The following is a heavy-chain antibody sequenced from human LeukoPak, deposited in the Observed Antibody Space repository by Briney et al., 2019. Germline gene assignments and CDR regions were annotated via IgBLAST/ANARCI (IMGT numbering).Heavy chain of an antibody. CDR3: ARRLTQYDCFDP. V-gene: IGHV6-1*01. Sequence: SQTLSLTCAISGDSVSSNSVTWIWIRQSPSRGLEWLGRTYYRSTWYNDYAVSVRGRITVNPDTSKNQFSLHLNSVTPEDTAVYYCARRLTQYDCFDPWGQGILVTVPS. CDR1: GDSVSSNSVT. J-gene: IGHJ5*02. D-gene: IGHD2-2*01. CDR2: TYYRSTWYN.